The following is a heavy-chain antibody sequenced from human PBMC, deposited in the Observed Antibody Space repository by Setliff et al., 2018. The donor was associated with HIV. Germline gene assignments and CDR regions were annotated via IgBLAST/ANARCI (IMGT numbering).Heavy chain of an antibody. CDR2: IFYTGST. D-gene: IGHD2-2*01. CDR3: VRGYCSSTTCYDDYYYMDV. V-gene: IGHV4-59*11. Sequence: ETLSLTCTVSGDSITGHYWNWIRQPPGKGLEWIGYIFYTGSTNYNPSLKSRVTISVDTSKKQFFLKLSSVTAADTAVYYCVRGYCSSTTCYDDYYYMDVWGKGSTVTVSS. J-gene: IGHJ6*03. CDR1: GDSITGHY.